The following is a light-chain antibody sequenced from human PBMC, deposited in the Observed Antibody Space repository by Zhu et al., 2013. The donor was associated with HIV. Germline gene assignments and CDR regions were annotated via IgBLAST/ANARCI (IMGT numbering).Light chain of an antibody. CDR2: GAS. Sequence: EIVLTQSPVTLSLSPGEGATLSCRASQYIPSVYLAWYQQKPDQPPRLLIFGASSRASGIPDRFSGSGSGTDFTLTISRLEPEDFAVYHCQQYGNSPRTFGQGTKVEIQ. J-gene: IGKJ1*01. CDR3: QQYGNSPRT. V-gene: IGKV3-20*01. CDR1: QYIPSVY.